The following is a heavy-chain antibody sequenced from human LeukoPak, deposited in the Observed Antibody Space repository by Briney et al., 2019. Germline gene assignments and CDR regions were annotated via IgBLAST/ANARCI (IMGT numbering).Heavy chain of an antibody. J-gene: IGHJ6*03. D-gene: IGHD2-2*02. CDR2: ISAYNGNT. Sequence: GASVKVSCKASGYTFTGYYMHWVRQAPGQGLEWMGWISAYNGNTNYAQKLQGRVTMTTDTSTSTAYMELRSLRSDDTAVYYCAREALGYCSSTSCYNPYYYMDVWGKGTTVTVSS. V-gene: IGHV1-18*04. CDR1: GYTFTGYY. CDR3: AREALGYCSSTSCYNPYYYMDV.